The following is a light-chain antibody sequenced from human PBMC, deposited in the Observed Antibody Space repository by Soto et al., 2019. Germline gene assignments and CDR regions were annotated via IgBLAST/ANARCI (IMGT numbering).Light chain of an antibody. Sequence: QSVLTQPRSVSGSPGQSVTISCTGTSSDVGDYNYVSWYQQHPGKAPKLLIYAVNMRPSGVPDRFSGSKSGNTASLTISGLQAEDVADYSCCSYAGSYTWVFGGGTNLTVL. V-gene: IGLV2-11*01. CDR3: CSYAGSYTWV. CDR1: SSDVGDYNY. J-gene: IGLJ3*02. CDR2: AVN.